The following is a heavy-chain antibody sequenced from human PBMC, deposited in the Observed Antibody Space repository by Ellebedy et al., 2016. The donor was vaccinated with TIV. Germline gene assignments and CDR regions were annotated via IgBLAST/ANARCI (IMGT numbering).Heavy chain of an antibody. V-gene: IGHV3-30*03. CDR3: ARTGLYSPFDY. J-gene: IGHJ4*02. CDR1: GYTFTGYY. Sequence: SCKASGYTFTGYYMHWVRQAPGKGLEWVAIISYDGSNKYYADSVKGRFTISRDNSKNTLYLQMNSLRAEDTAVYYCARTGLYSPFDYWGQGTLVTVS. CDR2: ISYDGSNK. D-gene: IGHD6-13*01.